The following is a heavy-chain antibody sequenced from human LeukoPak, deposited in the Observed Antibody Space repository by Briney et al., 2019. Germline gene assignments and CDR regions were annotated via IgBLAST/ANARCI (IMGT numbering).Heavy chain of an antibody. CDR2: ISWNSGSI. CDR3: AKGGRYSSGYNDAFDI. CDR1: GFTFDDYA. V-gene: IGHV3-9*03. D-gene: IGHD3-22*01. Sequence: PGGSLRLSCAASGFTFDDYAMHWVRQAPGKGLEWVSGISWNSGSIVYADSVKGRFTISRDNAKNSLYLQMNSLRAEDMALYYCAKGGRYSSGYNDAFDIWGQGTMVTVSS. J-gene: IGHJ3*02.